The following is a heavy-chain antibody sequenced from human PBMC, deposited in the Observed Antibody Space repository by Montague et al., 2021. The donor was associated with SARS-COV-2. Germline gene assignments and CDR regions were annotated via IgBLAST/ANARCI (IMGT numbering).Heavy chain of an antibody. CDR1: GDSMSGYY. J-gene: IGHJ5*01. V-gene: IGHV4-59*01. Sequence: SETLSLTCTVSGDSMSGYYWSWVRQAPGTGLEWIGYIFYSGSTSXSPSLNSRVTISIDTSKKQFSLKLTSVTAADTAVYFCAREGGTKSSHWWGAFDSWGHGTLVTVSS. CDR2: IFYSGST. CDR3: AREGGTKSSHWWGAFDS. D-gene: IGHD2-15*01.